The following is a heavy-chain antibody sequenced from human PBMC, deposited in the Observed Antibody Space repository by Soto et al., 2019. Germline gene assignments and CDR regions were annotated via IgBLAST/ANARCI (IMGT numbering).Heavy chain of an antibody. CDR3: AGEGRYCSSTSCYRRPWFDP. CDR1: GYTFTSYD. D-gene: IGHD2-2*01. V-gene: IGHV1-8*01. J-gene: IGHJ5*02. Sequence: QVQLVQSGAEVKKPGASVKVSCKASGYTFTSYDINWVRQATGQGLEWMGWMNPNSGNTGYAQKFQGRVTMTRNTSISTAYMELSSLRSEDTAVYYCAGEGRYCSSTSCYRRPWFDPWGQGTLVTVSS. CDR2: MNPNSGNT.